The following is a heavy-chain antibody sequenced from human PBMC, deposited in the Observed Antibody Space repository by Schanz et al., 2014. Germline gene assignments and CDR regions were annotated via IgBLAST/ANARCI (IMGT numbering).Heavy chain of an antibody. Sequence: EVQLLESGGGLVQPGGSLRLSCASSGFSFTTYAMSWVRQAPGKGLEWVSLISDSGDTAYYADSVKGRFTISRDNFKGALYLQMNSLRAEDTAIYYCAKDAPYPFDLWGRGTLITVSS. CDR2: ISDSGDTA. CDR1: GFSFTTYA. J-gene: IGHJ2*01. V-gene: IGHV3-23*01. CDR3: AKDAPYPFDL.